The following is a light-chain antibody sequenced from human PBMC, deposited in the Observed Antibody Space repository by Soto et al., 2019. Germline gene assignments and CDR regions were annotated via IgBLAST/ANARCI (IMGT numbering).Light chain of an antibody. CDR1: QSISRW. V-gene: IGKV1-5*01. Sequence: DIQMTQSPSTLSASVGDRVTITCRASQSISRWLAGYQQKPGKAPKLLIYDASSLESGVPSRFSGSGSGTEFTLTISSLQPDDFATYYCQQYNSYWTFGQGTKVEIK. CDR2: DAS. J-gene: IGKJ1*01. CDR3: QQYNSYWT.